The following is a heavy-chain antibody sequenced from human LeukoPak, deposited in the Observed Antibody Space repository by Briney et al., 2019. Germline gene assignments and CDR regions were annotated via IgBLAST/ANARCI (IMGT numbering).Heavy chain of an antibody. V-gene: IGHV1-8*03. D-gene: IGHD4-17*01. Sequence: ASVKVSCKASGYTFTSYDINRVRQATGQGLEWMGWMNPNSGNTGYAQKFQGRVTITRNTSISTAYMELSSLRSEDTAVYYCARGLPRYGDYSPRRYYFDYWGQGTLVTVSS. J-gene: IGHJ4*02. CDR2: MNPNSGNT. CDR1: GYTFTSYD. CDR3: ARGLPRYGDYSPRRYYFDY.